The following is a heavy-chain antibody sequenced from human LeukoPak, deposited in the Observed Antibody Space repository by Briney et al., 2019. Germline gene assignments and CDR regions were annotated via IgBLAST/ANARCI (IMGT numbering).Heavy chain of an antibody. CDR2: ISTYNGDT. J-gene: IGHJ6*03. CDR3: ARDLRYSSGWSASGMDV. CDR1: GYTFTNYR. V-gene: IGHV1-18*01. Sequence: ASVKVSCKASGYTFTNYRINWMRQAPGQVLEWIGWISTYNGDTNYAQKFQDRVTLTTDTSTSTAYMDLKSLKSDDTAVYYCARDLRYSSGWSASGMDVWGKGTTVTISS. D-gene: IGHD6-19*01.